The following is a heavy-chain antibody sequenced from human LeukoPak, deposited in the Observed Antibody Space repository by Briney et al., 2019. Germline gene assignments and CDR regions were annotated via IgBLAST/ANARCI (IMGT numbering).Heavy chain of an antibody. CDR1: GGTFSSYA. Sequence: ASVTVSCKASGGTFSSYAISWVRQAPEQGLEWMGGIIPIFGTANYAQKFQGRVTITADESTSTAYMELSSLRSEDTAVYYCARDRSIVGATGGAFDIWGQGTMVTVSS. D-gene: IGHD1-26*01. V-gene: IGHV1-69*13. CDR3: ARDRSIVGATGGAFDI. J-gene: IGHJ3*02. CDR2: IIPIFGTA.